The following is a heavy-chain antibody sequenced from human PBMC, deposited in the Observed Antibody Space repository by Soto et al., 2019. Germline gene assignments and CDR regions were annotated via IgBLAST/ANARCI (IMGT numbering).Heavy chain of an antibody. CDR2: IYYSGST. Sequence: ASETLSLTCTVSGGSISSYYWSWIRQPPGKGLGWIGYIYYSGSTNYNPSLKSRVTISVDTSKNQFSLKLSSVTAADTAAYYCARTTGSYYNFDYWGQGTLVTVSS. V-gene: IGHV4-59*08. CDR3: ARTTGSYYNFDY. CDR1: GGSISSYY. J-gene: IGHJ4*02. D-gene: IGHD3-10*01.